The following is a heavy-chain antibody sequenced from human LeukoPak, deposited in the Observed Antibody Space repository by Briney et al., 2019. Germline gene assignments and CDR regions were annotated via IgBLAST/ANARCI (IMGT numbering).Heavy chain of an antibody. CDR1: GFTFSSYA. D-gene: IGHD6-19*01. Sequence: GGSLRLSCEVSGFTFSSYAMSWVRQAPGKGLEWVSVIGGSGGNIHYADSVKGRFTISRVNSKNTVYLQMNSLRDEDTAVYFCAKSLSSGWLYYFDYWGQGTLVTVSS. V-gene: IGHV3-23*01. CDR3: AKSLSSGWLYYFDY. CDR2: IGGSGGNI. J-gene: IGHJ4*02.